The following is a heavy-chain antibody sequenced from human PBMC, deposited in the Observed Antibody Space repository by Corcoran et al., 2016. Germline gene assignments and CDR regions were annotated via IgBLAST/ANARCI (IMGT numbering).Heavy chain of an antibody. CDR1: GGSFSGYY. CDR2: INHSGST. CDR3: ARRGGYVPHYYYYYYGMDV. J-gene: IGHJ6*02. Sequence: QVQLQQWGAGLLKPSETLPLTCAVYGGSFSGYYWSWIRQPPGKGLEWIGEINHSGSTNYNPSLKSRVTISVDTSKNQFSLKLSSVTAADTAVYYCARRGGYVPHYYYYYYGMDVWGQGTTVTVSS. D-gene: IGHD3-10*02. V-gene: IGHV4-34*01.